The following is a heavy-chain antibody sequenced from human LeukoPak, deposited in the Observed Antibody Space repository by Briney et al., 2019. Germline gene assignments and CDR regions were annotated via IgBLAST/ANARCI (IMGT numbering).Heavy chain of an antibody. CDR1: GYSFTSYW. V-gene: IGHV5-51*01. CDR3: ARGGGRPFDY. Sequence: GESLKISCKGSGYSFTSYWIGWVRQMPGKSLEWRGIIYPGDSDTRYSPSFQGQVTISADKSISTAYLQGSSVKASDTGRYYCARGGGRPFDYWGQGTLVTVSS. CDR2: IYPGDSDT. J-gene: IGHJ4*02. D-gene: IGHD3-16*01.